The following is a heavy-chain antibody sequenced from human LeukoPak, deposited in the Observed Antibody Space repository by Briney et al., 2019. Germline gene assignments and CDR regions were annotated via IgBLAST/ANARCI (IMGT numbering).Heavy chain of an antibody. D-gene: IGHD2-15*01. CDR3: ARDCSGGSCYDY. CDR2: IIPILGIA. Sequence: ASVKVSCKASGGTFSSYAISWVRQAPGQGLEWMGRIIPILGIANYAQKFQGRVTITADKSTSTAYMELSGLRSEDTAVYYCARDCSGGSCYDYWGQGTLVTVSS. V-gene: IGHV1-69*04. CDR1: GGTFSSYA. J-gene: IGHJ4*02.